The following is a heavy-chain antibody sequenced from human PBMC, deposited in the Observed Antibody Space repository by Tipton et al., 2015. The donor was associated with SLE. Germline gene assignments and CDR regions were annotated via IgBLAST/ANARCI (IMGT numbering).Heavy chain of an antibody. V-gene: IGHV3-7*01. Sequence: SLRRSGAASGFTFCSYWMRWVRQAPGKGLGWVANIKRDGSEKYYVVSVKGRFTISRDNAKNSLYLQRNSLRAEDTAVYYCARERIAVAGRERWFDPWGQGTLVTVSS. CDR1: GFTFCSYW. CDR2: IKRDGSEK. J-gene: IGHJ5*02. D-gene: IGHD6-19*01. CDR3: ARERIAVAGRERWFDP.